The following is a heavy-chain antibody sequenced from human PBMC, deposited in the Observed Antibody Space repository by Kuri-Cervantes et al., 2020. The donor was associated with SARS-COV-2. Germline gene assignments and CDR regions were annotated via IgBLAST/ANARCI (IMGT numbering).Heavy chain of an antibody. CDR1: GFTFSSYG. V-gene: IGHV3-73*01. Sequence: GGSLRLSCAASGFTFSSYGMHWVRQASGKGLEWVGRIRSKANSYATAYAASVKGRFTISRDNAKNTLYLQMNSLRAEDTAVYYCARDSLHSSSWNYYYYGMDVWGQGTTVTVSS. CDR2: IRSKANSYAT. J-gene: IGHJ6*02. D-gene: IGHD6-13*01. CDR3: ARDSLHSSSWNYYYYGMDV.